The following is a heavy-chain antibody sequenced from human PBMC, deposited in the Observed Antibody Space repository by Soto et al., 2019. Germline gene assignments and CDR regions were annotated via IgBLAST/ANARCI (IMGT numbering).Heavy chain of an antibody. CDR1: GYTFTSYY. V-gene: IGHV1-46*01. CDR2: INPSGGST. D-gene: IGHD6-13*01. J-gene: IGHJ6*02. CDR3: ARVGGSSWYNYYYGMDV. Sequence: GASVKVSCKASGYTFTSYYMHWVRQAPGQGLEWMGIINPSGGSTSYAQKFQGRVTMTRDTSTSTVYMELSSLRSEDTAVYYCARVGGSSWYNYYYGMDVWGQGTTVTVSS.